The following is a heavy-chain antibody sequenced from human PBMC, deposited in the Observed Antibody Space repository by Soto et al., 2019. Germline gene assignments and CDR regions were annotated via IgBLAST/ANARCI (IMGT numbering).Heavy chain of an antibody. D-gene: IGHD1-20*01. J-gene: IGHJ4*02. CDR1: SGYISVTNVF. CDR2: VDYSVTA. V-gene: IGHV4-39*02. Sequence: PSETLSLTCPVSSGYISVTNVFWGWVRQPPGKGLEWIGNVDYSVTAYFSPSLAPRVSFHVDTCKNHFARTLYSVTAADTAVYYCARITGRHLDYWGQGILGTVSS. CDR3: ARITGRHLDY.